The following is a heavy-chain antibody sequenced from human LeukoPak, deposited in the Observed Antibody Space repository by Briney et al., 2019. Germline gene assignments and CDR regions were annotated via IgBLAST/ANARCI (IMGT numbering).Heavy chain of an antibody. Sequence: GGSLRLSCAASGFTFSSYSMNWVRQAPGKGLEWVSYISSSSSTIYYADSVKGRFTISRDNAKNSLYLQMNSLRAEDTAVYYCAREARLRGVIIPGDYWGQGTLVTVSS. CDR3: AREARLRGVIIPGDY. D-gene: IGHD3-10*01. CDR1: GFTFSSYS. V-gene: IGHV3-48*04. J-gene: IGHJ4*02. CDR2: ISSSSSTI.